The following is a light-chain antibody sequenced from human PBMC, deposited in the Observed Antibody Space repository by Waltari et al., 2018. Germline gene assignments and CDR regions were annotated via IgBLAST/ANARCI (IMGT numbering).Light chain of an antibody. CDR3: CSYADSRTWV. Sequence: QSVLTQPASVSGSPGQSITISCTGTSTDIGYYNLVSWYQQYPGKAPKVMIYQVNKRPSETSNRFSGSKSGNTASLTISGLQAEDEADCYCCSYADSRTWVFGGGTKLTVL. CDR2: QVN. CDR1: STDIGYYNL. V-gene: IGLV2-23*02. J-gene: IGLJ3*02.